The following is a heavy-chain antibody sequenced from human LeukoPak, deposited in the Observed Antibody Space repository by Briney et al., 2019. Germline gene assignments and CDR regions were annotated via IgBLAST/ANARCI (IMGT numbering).Heavy chain of an antibody. Sequence: GGSLRLSCAASGFTFSIYAMSWVRQAPGKGLEWVSTVSGSGHSTFYADSVKGRFTISRDNSKNMLYLQMNSLGTEDTAVYYCAKDRWGAVASFDYWGQGTLVTVSS. CDR1: GFTFSIYA. V-gene: IGHV3-23*01. CDR3: AKDRWGAVASFDY. D-gene: IGHD6-19*01. J-gene: IGHJ4*02. CDR2: VSGSGHST.